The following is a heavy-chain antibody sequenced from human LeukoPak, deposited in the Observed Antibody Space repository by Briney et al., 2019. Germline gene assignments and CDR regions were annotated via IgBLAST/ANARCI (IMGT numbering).Heavy chain of an antibody. V-gene: IGHV3-7*01. CDR3: ARRIVVVPAAYLSSDALDI. J-gene: IGHJ3*02. D-gene: IGHD2-2*01. Sequence: GGSLRLSCAASGFTFSSYWMSWVRQAPGKGLEWVANIKQDGSEKYYVDSVKGRFTISRGNAKNSLYLQMNSLRAEDTAVYYCARRIVVVPAAYLSSDALDIWGQGTMVTVSS. CDR2: IKQDGSEK. CDR1: GFTFSSYW.